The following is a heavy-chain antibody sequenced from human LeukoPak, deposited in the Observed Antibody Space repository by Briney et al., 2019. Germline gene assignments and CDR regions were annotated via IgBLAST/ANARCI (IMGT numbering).Heavy chain of an antibody. Sequence: PSETLSLTCTVSGGSISSSSYYWGWIRQPPGKGLEWIGSIYYSGSTYYNPSLKSRVTISVDTSKNQFSLKLSSVTAADTAVYYCARDLDIAAAGILGYWGQGTLVTVSS. CDR3: ARDLDIAAAGILGY. J-gene: IGHJ4*02. D-gene: IGHD6-13*01. V-gene: IGHV4-39*07. CDR1: GGSISSSSYY. CDR2: IYYSGST.